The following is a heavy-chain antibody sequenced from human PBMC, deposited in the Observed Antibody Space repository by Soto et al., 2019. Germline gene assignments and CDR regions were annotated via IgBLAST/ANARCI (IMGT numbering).Heavy chain of an antibody. J-gene: IGHJ5*02. CDR1: GGAISTYY. CDR2: IYSSGST. Sequence: SETLSLTCTVSGGAISTYYWTCIRQPAGKGLEWIGRIYSSGSTKYNPSLQSRVTMSLDTSNNQFSLRLTSVTAADTAVYYCARGQRFSDWFDPWGQGTLVTVSS. D-gene: IGHD3-3*01. V-gene: IGHV4-4*07. CDR3: ARGQRFSDWFDP.